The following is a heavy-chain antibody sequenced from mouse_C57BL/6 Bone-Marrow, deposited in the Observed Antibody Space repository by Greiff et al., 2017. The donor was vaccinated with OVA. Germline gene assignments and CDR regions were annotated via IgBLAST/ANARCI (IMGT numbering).Heavy chain of an antibody. CDR1: GFTFSDYG. Sequence: EVKVVESGGGLVQPGGSLKLSCAASGFTFSDYGMAWVRQAPRKGPEWVAFISNLAYSIYYADTVTGRFTISRENAKNTLYLEMSSLRSEDTAMYYCARLNWSYWYFDVWGTGTTVTVSS. CDR3: ARLNWSYWYFDV. V-gene: IGHV5-15*01. J-gene: IGHJ1*03. D-gene: IGHD4-1*01. CDR2: ISNLAYSI.